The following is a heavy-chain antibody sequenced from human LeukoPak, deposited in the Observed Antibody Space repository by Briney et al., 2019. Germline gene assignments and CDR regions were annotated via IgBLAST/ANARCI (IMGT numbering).Heavy chain of an antibody. D-gene: IGHD3-10*01. J-gene: IGHJ4*02. CDR1: GFTFSDYY. CDR3: ARERTPKYYYGSGSFDRYFDY. CDR2: ISSSGSTI. V-gene: IGHV3-11*04. Sequence: PGGSLRLSCAASGFTFSDYYMSWIRQAPGKGLEWVSYISSSGSTIYYADSVKGRFTLSRDKAKNSLYLQMNSLRPEDTAVYYCARERTPKYYYGSGSFDRYFDYWGQGTLSPSPQ.